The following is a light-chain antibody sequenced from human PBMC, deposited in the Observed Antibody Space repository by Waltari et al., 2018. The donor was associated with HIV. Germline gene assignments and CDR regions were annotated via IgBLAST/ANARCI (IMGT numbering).Light chain of an antibody. CDR1: SPDSRFYPL. Sequence: QSALTQPASVSGFPGQTINIPCTGISPDSRFYPLVSWYQQHPVSVPRLIIYDIDSRPSGISDHFSGSRSGDSASLTISGLQSGDEAHYFCASNRLDSTLVFGGGTKLTIL. V-gene: IGLV2-14*03. CDR2: DID. CDR3: ASNRLDSTLV. J-gene: IGLJ2*01.